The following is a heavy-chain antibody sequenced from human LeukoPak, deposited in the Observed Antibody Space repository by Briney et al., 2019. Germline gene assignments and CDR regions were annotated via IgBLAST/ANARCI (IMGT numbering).Heavy chain of an antibody. CDR3: AKEEGTVTDKRHYYYGMGV. CDR1: GFSFSSYG. V-gene: IGHV3-30*18. D-gene: IGHD4-17*01. Sequence: GRSLRLSCTASGFSFSSYGMHWVRQAPGKGLEWVAVISYDGSNKYYADSVKGRFTISRDNSKNTLNLQMNSLRTEDTAVYYWAKEEGTVTDKRHYYYGMGVWGQGTTVTVSS. J-gene: IGHJ6*02. CDR2: ISYDGSNK.